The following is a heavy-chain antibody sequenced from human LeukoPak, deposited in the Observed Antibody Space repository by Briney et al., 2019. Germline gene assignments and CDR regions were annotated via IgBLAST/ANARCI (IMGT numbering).Heavy chain of an antibody. Sequence: PGGSLRLSCAASGFTFSSYNMNWVRQAPWKGLEWASSIYSSSSYIYYADSVKGRFTISRDNAKNSLYLQMNSLRAEDTAVYYCARRGPKYYMDVWGKGTTVTVSS. V-gene: IGHV3-21*01. CDR1: GFTFSSYN. D-gene: IGHD3/OR15-3a*01. CDR3: ARRGPKYYMDV. J-gene: IGHJ6*03. CDR2: IYSSSSYI.